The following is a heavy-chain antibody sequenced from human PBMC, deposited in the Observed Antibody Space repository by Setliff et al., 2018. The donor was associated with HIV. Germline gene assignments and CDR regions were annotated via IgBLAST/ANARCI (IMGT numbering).Heavy chain of an antibody. CDR2: INPSGGST. D-gene: IGHD2-2*01. J-gene: IGHJ4*02. CDR3: AREGSFVPAAPLGNGNRILDF. CDR1: GYTFTNYY. V-gene: IGHV1-46*01. Sequence: ASVKVSCKASGYTFTNYYMHWVRQAPGQGLEWMGIINPSGGSTRHAQKFQGRVNMTRDTSTSTGHMEVSSLRSEDTAVYYCAREGSFVPAAPLGNGNRILDFWGQGTLVTVSS.